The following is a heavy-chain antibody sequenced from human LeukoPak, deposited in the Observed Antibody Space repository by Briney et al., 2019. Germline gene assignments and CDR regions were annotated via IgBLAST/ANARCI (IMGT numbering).Heavy chain of an antibody. Sequence: GTLRLSCAASGFSFSGFGMSWIRQPPGKGLEWIGEINHSGSTNYNPSLKSRVTISVDTSKNQFSLKLSSVTAADTAVYYCARRRRYCSSTSCYRSPYFDYWGQGTLVTVSS. CDR3: ARRRRYCSSTSCYRSPYFDY. CDR2: INHSGST. CDR1: GFSFSGFG. V-gene: IGHV4-34*01. J-gene: IGHJ4*02. D-gene: IGHD2-2*02.